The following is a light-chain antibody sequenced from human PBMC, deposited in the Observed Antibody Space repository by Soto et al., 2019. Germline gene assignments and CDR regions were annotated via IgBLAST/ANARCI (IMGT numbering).Light chain of an antibody. Sequence: QSVLAQPTSVSGSPGQSIAISCTGTSSDVGGYNYVSWHQQHPGKAPKGLISVVSNRPSGVSNRFSGSKSGNTASLTISGLQAEDEADYYCSSYRSGGTFVFGSGTKLTVL. CDR1: SSDVGGYNY. CDR3: SSYRSGGTFV. CDR2: VVS. J-gene: IGLJ1*01. V-gene: IGLV2-14*01.